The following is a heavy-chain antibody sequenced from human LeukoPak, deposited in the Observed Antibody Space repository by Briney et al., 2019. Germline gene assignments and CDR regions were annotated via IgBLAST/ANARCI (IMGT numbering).Heavy chain of an antibody. CDR3: ARTSGGWTFDI. J-gene: IGHJ3*02. CDR1: GFTFSNYA. V-gene: IGHV3-30*04. Sequence: PGRSLRLSCAASGFTFSNYAMHWVRQAPGKGLEWVALISYDRSNKYYADCVKGRFTISRDNSKNTVYLQMNGLRAEDTAVYYCARTSGGWTFDIWGQGTMVTVSS. D-gene: IGHD6-19*01. CDR2: ISYDRSNK.